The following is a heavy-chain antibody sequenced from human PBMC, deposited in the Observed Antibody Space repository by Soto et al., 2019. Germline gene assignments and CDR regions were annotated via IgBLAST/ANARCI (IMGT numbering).Heavy chain of an antibody. CDR3: ARTSHEPWSGYPTLDY. D-gene: IGHD3-3*01. CDR1: VVSVTSSYSY. V-gene: IGHV4-39*01. Sequence: SETLSLTCTVCVVSVTSSYSYWGWIRQPPGKGLEWIGSVYYTGNTNYKPSLESRVTISVDTSKNQFSLKLSSVTAADTAVYYCARTSHEPWSGYPTLDYWGQGTLVTVSS. J-gene: IGHJ4*02. CDR2: VYYTGNT.